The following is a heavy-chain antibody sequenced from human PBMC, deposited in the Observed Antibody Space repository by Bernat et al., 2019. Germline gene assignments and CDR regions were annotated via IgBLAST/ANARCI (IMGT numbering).Heavy chain of an antibody. V-gene: IGHV3-33*01. J-gene: IGHJ4*02. D-gene: IGHD3-16*01. CDR3: ARESTFPNYYFDY. CDR2: IWYDGSNK. CDR1: GFTFSSYG. Sequence: QVQLVESGGGVVQPGRSLRLSCAASGFTFSSYGMHWVRQAPGKGLEWVAVIWYDGSNKYYADSVKGRFTISRDNSKNTLYLQMNSLGAEDTAVYYCARESTFPNYYFDYWGQGTLVTVSS.